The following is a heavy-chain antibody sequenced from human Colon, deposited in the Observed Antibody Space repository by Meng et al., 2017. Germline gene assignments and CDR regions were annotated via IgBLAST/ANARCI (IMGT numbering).Heavy chain of an antibody. CDR2: ISGSGGTT. J-gene: IGHJ3*02. Sequence: GGSLRLSCAASAFPFSTYEFIWVRQAPGKGLEWVSAISGSGGTTYYTGSVKGRFTISRDNSKNTLCLQMNSLRAEDTAVYYCAKGRIADTSYDAFDIWGQGKMVT. CDR3: AKGRIADTSYDAFDI. V-gene: IGHV3-23*01. CDR1: AFPFSTYE. D-gene: IGHD5-18*01.